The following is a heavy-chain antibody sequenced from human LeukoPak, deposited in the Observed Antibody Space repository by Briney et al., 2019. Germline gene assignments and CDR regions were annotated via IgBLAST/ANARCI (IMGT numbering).Heavy chain of an antibody. D-gene: IGHD3-22*01. Sequence: GGSLRLSCAASGFTFSDYYMSWIRQAPGKGLEWISYISFSGSTIYHTDSVKGRFTISRDNAKNSLYLQMNSLRAEDTAVYYCARDVITMIVVVSPDAFDIWGQGTMVTVSS. CDR1: GFTFSDYY. V-gene: IGHV3-11*04. CDR2: ISFSGSTI. J-gene: IGHJ3*02. CDR3: ARDVITMIVVVSPDAFDI.